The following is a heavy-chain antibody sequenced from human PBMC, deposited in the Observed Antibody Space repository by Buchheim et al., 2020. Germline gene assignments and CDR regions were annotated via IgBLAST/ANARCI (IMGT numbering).Heavy chain of an antibody. J-gene: IGHJ2*01. Sequence: QVQLQQWGAGLLKPSETLSLTCAVYGGSFSGYYWSWIRQPPGKGLEWIGEINHSGSTNYNPSLKSRVTISVDTSKNQFSLKLSSVTAADTAVYYCARDSSGRPTNPSGYFDLWGRGTL. V-gene: IGHV4-34*01. CDR2: INHSGST. CDR3: ARDSSGRPTNPSGYFDL. CDR1: GGSFSGYY. D-gene: IGHD6-6*01.